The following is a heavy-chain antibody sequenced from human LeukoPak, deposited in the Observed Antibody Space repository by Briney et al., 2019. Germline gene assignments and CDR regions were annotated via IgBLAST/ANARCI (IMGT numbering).Heavy chain of an antibody. V-gene: IGHV1-69*13. CDR3: GVSGNYYYYYMDV. CDR1: GGTFRTFA. CDR2: IIPIFGIP. D-gene: IGHD6-25*01. Sequence: ASVKVSCKASGGTFRTFAISWVRQAPGQGLEWMGGIIPIFGIPDSAQKFQGRLTITADESTTTAYMELSSLRSDDTAIYYCGVSGNYYYYYMDVWGKGTTVTISS. J-gene: IGHJ6*03.